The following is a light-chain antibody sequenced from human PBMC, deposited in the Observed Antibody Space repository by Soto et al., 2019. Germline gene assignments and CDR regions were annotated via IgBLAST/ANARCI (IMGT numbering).Light chain of an antibody. CDR1: QSVSSL. CDR2: DAS. Sequence: EIVLTQSPATLSLSPGERATLSCRASQSVSSLLAWYQQKPGQAPRLLIYDASSRATGIPARFSGSGSGTDFTLTISSLEPEDFAVYDCQQRSNWPGTFGQGTKVEIK. CDR3: QQRSNWPGT. J-gene: IGKJ1*01. V-gene: IGKV3-11*01.